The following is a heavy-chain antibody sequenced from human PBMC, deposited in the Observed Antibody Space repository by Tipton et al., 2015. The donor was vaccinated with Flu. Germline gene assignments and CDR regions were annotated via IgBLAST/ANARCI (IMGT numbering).Heavy chain of an antibody. Sequence: TLSLTCTVSGGSISSYYWSWTRQPPGKGLEWIGYIYYSGSTNYNPSLKSRVTISVDTSKNQFSLKLSSVTAADTAVYYCARGGYSSGWYNWYFDLWGRGTLVTVSS. CDR1: GGSISSYY. V-gene: IGHV4-59*01. D-gene: IGHD6-19*01. J-gene: IGHJ2*01. CDR2: IYYSGST. CDR3: ARGGYSSGWYNWYFDL.